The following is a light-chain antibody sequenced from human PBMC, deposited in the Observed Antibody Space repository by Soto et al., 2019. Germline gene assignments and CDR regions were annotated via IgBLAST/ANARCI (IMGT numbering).Light chain of an antibody. CDR2: GAS. J-gene: IGKJ2*01. V-gene: IGKV3-20*01. CDR1: HSVSSTY. CDR3: QQYGSSPPYT. Sequence: EIVLTQSPGTLSLSPGEGATLSCRASHSVSSTYLAWYQQKPGQDPRLLIYGASSRATGIPDRFSGSGSGTDFTITISRLVPEDFAVYYCQQYGSSPPYTFGQGTKLEIK.